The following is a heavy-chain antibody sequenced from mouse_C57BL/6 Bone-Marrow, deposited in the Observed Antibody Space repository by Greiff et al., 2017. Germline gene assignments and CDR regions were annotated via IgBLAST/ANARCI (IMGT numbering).Heavy chain of an antibody. J-gene: IGHJ3*01. CDR1: GFTFSSYA. CDR3: ARGGTAWFAY. D-gene: IGHD2-14*01. V-gene: IGHV5-4*01. Sequence: EVQGVESGGGLVKPGGSLKLSCAASGFTFSSYAMSWVRQTPEKRLEWVATISDGGSYTYYPDNVKGRFTISRDNAKNNLYLQMSHLKSEDTAMYYCARGGTAWFAYGGQGTLVTVSA. CDR2: ISDGGSYT.